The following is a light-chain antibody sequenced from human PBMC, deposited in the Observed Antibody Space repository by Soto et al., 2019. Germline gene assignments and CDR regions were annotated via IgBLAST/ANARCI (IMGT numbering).Light chain of an antibody. CDR3: SSYTSSATLI. CDR2: EVA. Sequence: QSALTQPASVSGSLGQSITISCSGTRSDVGGFDYVSWYQQHPGKAPKLMIYEVANRPSGVSYRFSGSKSGNTASLTISGLQAEDEADYYCSSYTSSATLIFGGGTQLTVL. V-gene: IGLV2-14*01. CDR1: RSDVGGFDY. J-gene: IGLJ2*01.